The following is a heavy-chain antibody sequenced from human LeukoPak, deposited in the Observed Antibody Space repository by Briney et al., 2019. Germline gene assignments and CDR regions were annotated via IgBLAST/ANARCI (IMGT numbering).Heavy chain of an antibody. J-gene: IGHJ4*02. V-gene: IGHV3-53*01. CDR3: ARRDDILTGYLN. CDR1: GFTVSSNY. D-gene: IGHD3-9*01. Sequence: GGSLRLSCAASGFTVSSNYMSWVRQAPGKGLEWVSVIYSGGTTYYADSVKGRFTISRDNSKNTLYLQMNSLRAEDTAVYYCARRDDILTGYLNWGQGTLVTVSS. CDR2: IYSGGTT.